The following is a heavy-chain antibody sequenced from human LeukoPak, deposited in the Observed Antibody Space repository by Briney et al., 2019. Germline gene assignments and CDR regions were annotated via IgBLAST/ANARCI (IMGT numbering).Heavy chain of an antibody. J-gene: IGHJ4*02. CDR2: ISGSGGST. Sequence: GGSLRLSCAASGFTFSSYAMSWVRQAPGKGLEWVSGISGSGGSTYYADSVKGWFTISRDNSKNTLYLQMNSLRAEDTAVYYCAKDHDSSEVPHDFDYWGQGTLVTVSS. V-gene: IGHV3-23*01. CDR3: AKDHDSSEVPHDFDY. D-gene: IGHD3-22*01. CDR1: GFTFSSYA.